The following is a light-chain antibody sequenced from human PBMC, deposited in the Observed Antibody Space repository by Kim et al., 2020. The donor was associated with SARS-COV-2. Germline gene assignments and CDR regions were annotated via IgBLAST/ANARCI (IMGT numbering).Light chain of an antibody. CDR1: SGYSHYK. Sequence: CTLSSGYSHYKVDWYQQRPGKGPRFVMRVGTGGIVGSKGDGIPDRFSVLGSGLNRYLTIKNIQEEDESAYHCGADHGSGSNFVYVFGTGTKVTVL. J-gene: IGLJ1*01. CDR3: GADHGSGSNFVYV. CDR2: VGTGGIVG. V-gene: IGLV9-49*01.